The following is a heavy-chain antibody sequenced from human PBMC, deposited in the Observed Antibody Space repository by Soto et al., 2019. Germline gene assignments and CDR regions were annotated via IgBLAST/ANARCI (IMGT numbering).Heavy chain of an antibody. D-gene: IGHD2-8*02. V-gene: IGHV3-23*01. CDR3: AKATATGGGAFDI. Sequence: PGGSLRLSCAASGFPFNNYGMHWVRQAPGKGLEWVSTILVDGRTFYVDSVKGRFTISRDTSQNTVYLQMNSLSAGDTALYYCAKATATGGGAFDICGQGTMVTVSS. CDR1: GFPFNNYG. J-gene: IGHJ3*02. CDR2: ILVDGRT.